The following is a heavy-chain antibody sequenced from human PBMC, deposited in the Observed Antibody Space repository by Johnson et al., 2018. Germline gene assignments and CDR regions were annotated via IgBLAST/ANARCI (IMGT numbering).Heavy chain of an antibody. Sequence: EVQLLESGGGVVQPGGSLGLSCAASGFTFSSYWMHWVRQPPGKGLVWVSRINSDGSSPTSADSVKGRFTISRDNAKNTMYLQMNSLRAEDTAVYYCARMNDYSHYDWFDPWGQGTLVTVSS. CDR3: ARMNDYSHYDWFDP. J-gene: IGHJ5*02. D-gene: IGHD4-11*01. CDR1: GFTFSSYW. CDR2: INSDGSSP. V-gene: IGHV3-74*02.